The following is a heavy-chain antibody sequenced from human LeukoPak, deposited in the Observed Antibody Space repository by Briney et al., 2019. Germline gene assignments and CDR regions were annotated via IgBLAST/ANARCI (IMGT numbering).Heavy chain of an antibody. Sequence: GGSLRLSCAASGFTFSSYSLNWVRKAPGKGLEWVSSISSSSSYIYYADSVKGRFTISRDNAKNSLYLQMNSLRAEDTAVYYCARGGHYGDYVPLGWGQGTLVTVSS. V-gene: IGHV3-21*01. CDR1: GFTFSSYS. D-gene: IGHD4-17*01. CDR3: ARGGHYGDYVPLG. CDR2: ISSSSSYI. J-gene: IGHJ4*02.